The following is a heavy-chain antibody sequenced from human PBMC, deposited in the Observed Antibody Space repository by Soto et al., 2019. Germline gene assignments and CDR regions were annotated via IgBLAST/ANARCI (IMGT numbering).Heavy chain of an antibody. CDR2: VNYSGGT. CDR3: ASERTSITKIVVVTRYYFEY. D-gene: IGHD3-22*01. Sequence: PSETLSLTCVVPGGSFSGYYWSWIRQPPGQGLEWIGEVNYSGGTNYNPSLESRVIISLDTSKSQFSLRLSSVTAADTAVYYCASERTSITKIVVVTRYYFEYRGQGTLVTVSS. J-gene: IGHJ4*02. CDR1: GGSFSGYY. V-gene: IGHV4-34*01.